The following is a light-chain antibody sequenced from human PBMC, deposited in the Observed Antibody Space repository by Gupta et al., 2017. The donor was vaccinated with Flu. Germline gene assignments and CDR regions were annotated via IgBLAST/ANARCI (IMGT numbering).Light chain of an antibody. CDR3: QQYGSSPGT. CDR1: QSVSSSY. V-gene: IGKV3-20*01. Sequence: EIVLTQSPGTLSLSPGERATLSCRASQSVSSSYLAWYQQEPGQAPRLLIYGASSRATGIPDRFSGGGSGTDFTLTISRLEPEDFAVYYCQQYGSSPGTFGQGTKVDIK. J-gene: IGKJ1*01. CDR2: GAS.